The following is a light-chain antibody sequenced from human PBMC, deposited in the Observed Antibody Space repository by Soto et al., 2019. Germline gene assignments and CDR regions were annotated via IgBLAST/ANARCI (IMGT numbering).Light chain of an antibody. Sequence: QSALTQPRSVSGSPGQSVTISCTGTSSDVGGYNYVSWYQQHPDKAPKLMIYDVSKRPSGVPDRFSGSKSGNTASLTISGLQVEDEADYYCQSYDSSLSGVIFGGGTKLTVL. V-gene: IGLV2-11*01. CDR1: SSDVGGYNY. J-gene: IGLJ2*01. CDR2: DVS. CDR3: QSYDSSLSGVI.